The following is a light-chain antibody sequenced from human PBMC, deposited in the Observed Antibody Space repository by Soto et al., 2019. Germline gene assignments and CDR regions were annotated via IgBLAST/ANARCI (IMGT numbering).Light chain of an antibody. CDR3: SSYTRSSTSYV. Sequence: QPALTQPASVSSSPAQSITISCTGTSSDVPGYNHVSWYQQHPGKAPKLMIYEVSNRPSRVSNRFSGSKSGNTASLTISGLQAEDEADYYCSSYTRSSTSYVFGTGTKVTVL. V-gene: IGLV2-14*01. CDR1: SSDVPGYNH. J-gene: IGLJ1*01. CDR2: EVS.